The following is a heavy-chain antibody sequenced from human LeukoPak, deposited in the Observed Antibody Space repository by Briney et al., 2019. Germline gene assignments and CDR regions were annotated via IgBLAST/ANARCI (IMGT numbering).Heavy chain of an antibody. J-gene: IGHJ4*02. D-gene: IGHD5-24*01. CDR3: AKDVSQRRDGYNYFDY. CDR1: GFTFSSYG. V-gene: IGHV3-30*18. CDR2: ISYDGSNK. Sequence: GGSLRLSCAASGFTFSSYGMHWVRQAPGKGLEWVAVISYDGSNKHYADSVKGRFTISRDNSKNTLYLQMNSLRAEDTAVYYCAKDVSQRRDGYNYFDYWGQGTLVTVSS.